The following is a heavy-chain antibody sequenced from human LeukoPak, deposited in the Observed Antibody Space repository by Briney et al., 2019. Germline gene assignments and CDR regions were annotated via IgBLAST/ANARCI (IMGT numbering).Heavy chain of an antibody. J-gene: IGHJ4*02. CDR2: IYSSGGT. V-gene: IGHV4-39*07. CDR3: ARGRYVTTRGGAAAGFLDY. D-gene: IGHD6-13*01. CDR1: GVSISSGSNY. Sequence: PSETLSLTCSVSGVSISSGSNYWGWIRQPPGKTLEWIGSIYSSGGTYYNPSLKSRAIILIDTAKNHVSPNLSSVTAADTAVYYCARGRYVTTRGGAAAGFLDYWGQGTLVTVST.